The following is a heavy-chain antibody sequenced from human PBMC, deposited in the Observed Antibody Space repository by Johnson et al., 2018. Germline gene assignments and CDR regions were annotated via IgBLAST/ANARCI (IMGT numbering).Heavy chain of an antibody. Sequence: VQLVQSGGGLVQPGGSLRLSCAASGFPFSTYWMSWVRQAPGKGLEWVANIKQEGSEKHDVDSVKGRFTLSRDNAENSRYQQMSSLRAEDRAIYDWERRVAGRNTGGNFDYWGQGTLVTVSS. CDR3: ERRVAGRNTGGNFDY. J-gene: IGHJ4*02. V-gene: IGHV3-7*01. CDR2: IKQEGSEK. D-gene: IGHD2-8*02. CDR1: GFPFSTYW.